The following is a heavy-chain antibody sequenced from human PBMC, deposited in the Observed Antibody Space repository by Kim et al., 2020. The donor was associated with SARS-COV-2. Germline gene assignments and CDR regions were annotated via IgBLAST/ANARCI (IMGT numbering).Heavy chain of an antibody. J-gene: IGHJ6*02. CDR2: IMWNSDGT. D-gene: IGHD3-3*02. CDR3: TKDVLAGGADV. V-gene: IGHV3-9*01. CDR1: GFTFNDHA. Sequence: GGSLRLSCIASGFTFNDHAMHWVRQAPGKGLEWVSGIMWNSDGTGYADSVKGRFTTSIDNAKNSLYLQMNSLRTEDTALYYCTKDVLAGGADVWGQGTAVIVSS.